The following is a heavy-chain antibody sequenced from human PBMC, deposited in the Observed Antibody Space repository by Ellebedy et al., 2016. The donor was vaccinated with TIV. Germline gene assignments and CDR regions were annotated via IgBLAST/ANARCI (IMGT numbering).Heavy chain of an antibody. J-gene: IGHJ4*02. CDR1: GFTFSAFA. CDR2: MHGSGRGI. D-gene: IGHD5-18*01. V-gene: IGHV3-23*01. CDR3: ARTRGYNYGYSDY. Sequence: GESLKISCEASGFTFSAFAMGWVRQTPGKGLEWVSGMHGSGRGISYSESVKGRFIISRDDAKNSLSLHMNSLRAEDTAVYYCARTRGYNYGYSDYWGQGTLVTVSS.